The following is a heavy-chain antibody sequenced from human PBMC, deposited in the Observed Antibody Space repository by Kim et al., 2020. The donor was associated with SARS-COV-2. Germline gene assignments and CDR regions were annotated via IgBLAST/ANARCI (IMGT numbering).Heavy chain of an antibody. J-gene: IGHJ6*02. CDR1: GGSISSYY. D-gene: IGHD3-10*01. Sequence: SETLSLTCTVSGGSISSYYWSWIRQPPGKGLEWIGYIYYSGSTNYNPSLKSRVTISVDTSKNQFSLKLSSVTAADTAVYYCARDRYYYGSGSYPAPNYYYYGMDVWGQGTTVTVSS. CDR3: ARDRYYYGSGSYPAPNYYYYGMDV. V-gene: IGHV4-59*13. CDR2: IYYSGST.